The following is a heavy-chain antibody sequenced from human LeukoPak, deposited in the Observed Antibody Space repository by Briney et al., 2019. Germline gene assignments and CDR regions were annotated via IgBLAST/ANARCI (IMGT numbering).Heavy chain of an antibody. CDR1: GGSISSYY. Sequence: SETLSLTCTVSGGSISSYYWSWIRQPPGKGLEWIGYIYYSGSTNYNPSLKSRVTISVDTSKNQFSLKLSSVTAADTAVYYCAKSREEIRGLDAFDIWGQGTMVTVSS. CDR3: AKSREEIRGLDAFDI. J-gene: IGHJ3*02. CDR2: IYYSGST. D-gene: IGHD5-24*01. V-gene: IGHV4-59*01.